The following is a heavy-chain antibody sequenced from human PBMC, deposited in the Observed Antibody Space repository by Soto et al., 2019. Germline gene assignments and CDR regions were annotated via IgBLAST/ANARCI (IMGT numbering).Heavy chain of an antibody. CDR3: ARSQGSSTSLEIYYYYYYGMDV. CDR1: GGTFGSYA. J-gene: IGHJ6*02. CDR2: IIPIPGTA. D-gene: IGHD2-2*01. Sequence: QVQLVQSGAEVKKPGSSVKVSCKASGGTFGSYAISWVRPAPGQGLEWMGGIIPIPGTANYAQKFQGRVTIAADESTSTADMELSSLRSEDTAVYYCARSQGSSTSLEIYYYYYYGMDVWGQGTTVTVSS. V-gene: IGHV1-69*01.